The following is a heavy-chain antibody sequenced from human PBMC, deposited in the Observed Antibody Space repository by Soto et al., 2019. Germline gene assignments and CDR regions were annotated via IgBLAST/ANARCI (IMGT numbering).Heavy chain of an antibody. V-gene: IGHV3-64*01. J-gene: IGHJ3*02. Sequence: EVQLVESGGGLVQPGGSLRLSCAASGFTFSSYAMHWVRQAPGKGLEYVSAISSNGGSKYYANSVKGRFTISRDNSKNTLYLQMGSLRAEDMAVYYCARAAGEDHGDYDDAFDIWGQGTMVTVSS. CDR2: ISSNGGSK. CDR1: GFTFSSYA. CDR3: ARAAGEDHGDYDDAFDI. D-gene: IGHD4-17*01.